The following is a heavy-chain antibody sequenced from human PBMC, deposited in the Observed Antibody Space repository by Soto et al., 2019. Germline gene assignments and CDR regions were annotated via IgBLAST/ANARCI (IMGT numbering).Heavy chain of an antibody. CDR2: IYHSGIN. D-gene: IGHD2-8*01. CDR1: GDYISSSKW. Sequence: SETLSLTCAVSGDYISSSKWWSWVRQPPGKGLEWIGEIYHSGINNYKPSLKSRVTMSVDKSKNQFSLRLSSVTAADTAVYYCASIGFYYAISSRSGLVDHRAQRIPVTGSS. CDR3: ASIGFYYAISSRSGLVDH. J-gene: IGHJ5*02. V-gene: IGHV4-4*02.